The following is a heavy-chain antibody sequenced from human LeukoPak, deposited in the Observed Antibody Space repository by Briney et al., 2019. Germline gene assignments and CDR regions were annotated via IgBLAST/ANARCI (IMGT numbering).Heavy chain of an antibody. D-gene: IGHD3-10*01. J-gene: IGHJ3*02. CDR2: ISYDGSNK. V-gene: IGHV3-30*04. Sequence: GGSLRLSCAASGFTFSSYAMHWVRQAPGKGLEWVAVISYDGSNKYYADSVKGRFTISRDNSKNTLYLQMNSQRAEDTAVYYCAGDSLLLWFGELLYHDAFDIWGQGTMVTVSS. CDR3: AGDSLLLWFGELLYHDAFDI. CDR1: GFTFSSYA.